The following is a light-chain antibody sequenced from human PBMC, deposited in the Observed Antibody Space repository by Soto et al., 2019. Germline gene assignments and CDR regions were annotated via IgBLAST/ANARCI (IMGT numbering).Light chain of an antibody. CDR3: QQYNRYPYT. Sequence: DVQMTQSPSTLSASVGDRVTITCRASQSITSWLAWYQQKPGKAPKLLIYKASTLESGVPSRFSGSESGTEFTLTISSLQPDDFARYYCQQYNRYPYTFGQGTKLEIK. V-gene: IGKV1-5*03. CDR2: KAS. J-gene: IGKJ2*01. CDR1: QSITSW.